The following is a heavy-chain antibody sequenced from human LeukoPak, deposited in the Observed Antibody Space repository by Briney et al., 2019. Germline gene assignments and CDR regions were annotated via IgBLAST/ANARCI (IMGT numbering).Heavy chain of an antibody. CDR1: GFTFSNYA. V-gene: IGHV3-21*01. Sequence: GGSLRLSCAASGFTFSNYAVNWVRQAPGKGLEWVSSISGSSSNIYYADSVKGRFTISRDNAKNSLYLQMNSLRVEDTAVYSCARENDGDYYFDYWGQGTLVTVSS. CDR3: ARENDGDYYFDY. CDR2: ISGSSSNI. D-gene: IGHD4-17*01. J-gene: IGHJ4*02.